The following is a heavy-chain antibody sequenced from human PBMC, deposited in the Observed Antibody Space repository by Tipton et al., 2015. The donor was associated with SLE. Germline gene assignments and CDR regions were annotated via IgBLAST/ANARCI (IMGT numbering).Heavy chain of an antibody. D-gene: IGHD3-10*01. CDR2: ISGSGATT. CDR1: GFTFSTYA. J-gene: IGHJ3*02. V-gene: IGHV3-23*01. CDR3: ARGSMVRENDAFDI. Sequence: SLRLSCAASGFTFSTYAMSWARQAPRKGLEWVSGISGSGATTWYAQSAKGRFTISRDNSKNTLFLQMNSLRAEDTAVYYCARGSMVRENDAFDIWGQGTMVTVSS.